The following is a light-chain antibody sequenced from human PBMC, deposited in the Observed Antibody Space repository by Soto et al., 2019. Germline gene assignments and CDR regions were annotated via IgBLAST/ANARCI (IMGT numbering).Light chain of an antibody. CDR3: QQYGNSPYT. CDR1: QSVSSNY. Sequence: EIVLTQSPGTLSLSPGERATLSCRASQSVSSNYLAWYQQRPVQAPRLLIYGASRRATGIPDRISGSGSGTDFTLTTSRLESEDFAAYYCQQYGNSPYTFVQGTKLESK. CDR2: GAS. V-gene: IGKV3-20*01. J-gene: IGKJ2*01.